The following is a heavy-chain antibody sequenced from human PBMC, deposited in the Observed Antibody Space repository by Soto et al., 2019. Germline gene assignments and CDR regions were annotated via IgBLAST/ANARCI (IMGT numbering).Heavy chain of an antibody. D-gene: IGHD3-10*01. V-gene: IGHV1-18*01. CDR2: ISAYNGNT. Sequence: QVQLVQSGAEVKKPGASVKVSCKASGFTFTTYGFTWVRQAPGQGLEWMGWISAYNGNTNYAKKLQGRVTMTTDTSTSTVYLELRSLTSDETAVYYCARGGRDGMDVWGQGTTVTLSS. CDR3: ARGGRDGMDV. J-gene: IGHJ6*02. CDR1: GFTFTTYG.